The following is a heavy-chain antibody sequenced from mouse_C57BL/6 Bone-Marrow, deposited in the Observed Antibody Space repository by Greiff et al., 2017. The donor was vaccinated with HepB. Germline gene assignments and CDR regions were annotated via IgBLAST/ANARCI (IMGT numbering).Heavy chain of an antibody. Sequence: VKLQESGTELVKPGASVKLSCKASGYTFTSYWMHWVKQRPGQGLEWIGNINPSNGGTNYNEKFKSKATLTVDKSSSTAYMQLSSLTSEDSAVYYCARLRAYYYGSSYWYFDVWGTGTTVTVSS. D-gene: IGHD1-1*01. CDR1: GYTFTSYW. CDR2: INPSNGGT. CDR3: ARLRAYYYGSSYWYFDV. V-gene: IGHV1-53*01. J-gene: IGHJ1*03.